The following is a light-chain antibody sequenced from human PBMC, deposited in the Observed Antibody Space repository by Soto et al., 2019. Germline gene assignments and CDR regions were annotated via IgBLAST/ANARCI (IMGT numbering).Light chain of an antibody. CDR3: SSSEGSYPPFFV. CDR2: DVS. CDR1: SSDVGGYNY. Sequence: ALTQPRAVSGSPGQSVTISCTGTSSDVGGYNYVSWYQQHPGKAPKLMIYDVSKRPSGVPDRFSGSKSGNTASLTLSGPPVEDEQDSSCSSSEGSYPPFFVSGTGT. J-gene: IGLJ1*01. V-gene: IGLV2-11*01.